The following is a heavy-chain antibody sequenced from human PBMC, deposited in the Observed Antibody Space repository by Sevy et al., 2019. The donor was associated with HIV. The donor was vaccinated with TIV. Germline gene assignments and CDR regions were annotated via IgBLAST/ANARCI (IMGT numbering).Heavy chain of an antibody. J-gene: IGHJ5*02. CDR1: GGSFSGYY. CDR2: INHSGST. D-gene: IGHD3-3*01. Sequence: SETLSLTCAVYGGSFSGYYWSWIRQPPGKGLEWIGEINHSGSTNYNPSLKSRVTISVDTSKNQFSLKLSSVTAADTAVYYCVREGGYYDFWSAFGWFDPWGQGTLVTVSS. V-gene: IGHV4-34*01. CDR3: VREGGYYDFWSAFGWFDP.